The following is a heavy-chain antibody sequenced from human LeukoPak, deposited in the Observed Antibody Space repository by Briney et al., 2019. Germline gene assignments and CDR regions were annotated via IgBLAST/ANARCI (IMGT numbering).Heavy chain of an antibody. Sequence: GSLRLSCGASGFTFSSHAMTWVRQAPGKGLEWVSAISISGDTTYYADAVKGRFTISRDNSKNTLYLQMDSLRAEDTAVYYCARDRAWNYFDYWGQGTLVTVSS. J-gene: IGHJ4*02. CDR2: ISISGDTT. V-gene: IGHV3-23*01. CDR1: GFTFSSHA. D-gene: IGHD3-3*01. CDR3: ARDRAWNYFDY.